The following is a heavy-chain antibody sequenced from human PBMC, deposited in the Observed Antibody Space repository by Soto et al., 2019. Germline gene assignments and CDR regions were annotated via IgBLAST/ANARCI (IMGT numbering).Heavy chain of an antibody. Sequence: WGSLRLSCAASGFTFSSYGMPWVRQAPGKGLEWVAVISYYVSNKYYADSVKGRFTISRDNSKNTLYLQMNSLRAEDTAVYYCEKDLMQWWFGELSGLDHWGQGTLVTVSS. CDR3: EKDLMQWWFGELSGLDH. CDR1: GFTFSSYG. CDR2: ISYYVSNK. D-gene: IGHD3-10*01. V-gene: IGHV3-30*18. J-gene: IGHJ4*02.